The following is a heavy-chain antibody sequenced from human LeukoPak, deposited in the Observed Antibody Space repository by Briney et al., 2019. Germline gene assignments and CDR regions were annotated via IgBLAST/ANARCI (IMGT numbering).Heavy chain of an antibody. CDR2: MNANSGAT. Sequence: ASVKVSCKASGYTFTGYYIHWVRQAPGQGLEWMGWMNANSGATIYAQKFQGRVIMTRDTSITTAYMELNRLRYDDTAVYYCARDIAWSEVWGQGTLVTVSS. CDR1: GYTFTGYY. CDR3: ARDIAWSEV. J-gene: IGHJ4*02. V-gene: IGHV1-2*02. D-gene: IGHD3-9*01.